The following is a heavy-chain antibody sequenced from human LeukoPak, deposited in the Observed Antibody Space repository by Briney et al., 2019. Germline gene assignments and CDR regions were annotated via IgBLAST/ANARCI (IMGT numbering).Heavy chain of an antibody. CDR1: EYSFISYG. V-gene: IGHV5-10-1*01. Sequence: GESLKISCKGSEYSFISYGISWVRQMPGKGLEWMGSIDPSDSYNKNSPSFQGHVTISADKSISTAYLQWSSLKASDTAMYYCARTISSWYSGIDYWGQGTLVAVSS. CDR3: ARTISSWYSGIDY. CDR2: IDPSDSYN. D-gene: IGHD6-13*01. J-gene: IGHJ4*02.